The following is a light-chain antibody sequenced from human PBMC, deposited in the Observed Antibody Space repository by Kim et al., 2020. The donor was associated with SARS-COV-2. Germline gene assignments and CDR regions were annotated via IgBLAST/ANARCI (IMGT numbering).Light chain of an antibody. V-gene: IGLV3-1*01. CDR2: QDS. Sequence: SYELTQPPSVSVSPGQTASITCSGDKLGDKYACWYQQKPGQSPVLVIYQDSKRPSGIPERFSGSNSGNTDTLTISGTQAMDEADYYCQAWDSSPWVFGGG. CDR3: QAWDSSPWV. CDR1: KLGDKY. J-gene: IGLJ3*02.